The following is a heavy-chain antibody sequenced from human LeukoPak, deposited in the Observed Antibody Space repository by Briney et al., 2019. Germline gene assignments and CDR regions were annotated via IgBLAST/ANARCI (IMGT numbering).Heavy chain of an antibody. D-gene: IGHD3-22*01. CDR1: GGSISSSSYY. Sequence: SETLSLTCRVSGGSISSSSYYWGWVRQPPGKGLEWIGHIYFSGSTSYNPSLKSRVTMSLDTSSNQFSLNLFSVTAADTAVYYCARLPRGTIHYDSSGSHFDYLGQGTLVTVSS. J-gene: IGHJ4*02. CDR3: ARLPRGTIHYDSSGSHFDY. V-gene: IGHV4-39*07. CDR2: IYFSGST.